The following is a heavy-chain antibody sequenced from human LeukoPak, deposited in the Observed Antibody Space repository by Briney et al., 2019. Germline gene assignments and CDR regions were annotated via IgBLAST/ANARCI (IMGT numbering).Heavy chain of an antibody. D-gene: IGHD5-24*01. J-gene: IGHJ4*02. CDR3: AKDRWMATIPCFDY. Sequence: GGSLRLSCAASGSTFSSYAMSWVRQAPGKGLEWVSAISGSGGSTYYADSVKGRFTISRDNSKNTLYLQMNSLRAEDTAVYYCAKDRWMATIPCFDYWGQGTLDTVSS. CDR1: GSTFSSYA. V-gene: IGHV3-23*01. CDR2: ISGSGGST.